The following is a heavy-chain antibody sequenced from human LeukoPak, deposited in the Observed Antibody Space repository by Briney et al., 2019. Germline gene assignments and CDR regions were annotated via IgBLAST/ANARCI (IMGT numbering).Heavy chain of an antibody. D-gene: IGHD2-21*01. Sequence: ESGPTLVKPTQTLTLTCTFSGFSLSTSGVGVGWIRQPPGKALEWLALIYWNDDKRYSPSLKSRLTITKDTSKNQVVLTMTNMDPVDTATYYCAHSTLWYLHHDAFDIWGQGTMVTVSS. V-gene: IGHV2-5*01. CDR3: AHSTLWYLHHDAFDI. CDR2: IYWNDDK. J-gene: IGHJ3*02. CDR1: GFSLSTSGVG.